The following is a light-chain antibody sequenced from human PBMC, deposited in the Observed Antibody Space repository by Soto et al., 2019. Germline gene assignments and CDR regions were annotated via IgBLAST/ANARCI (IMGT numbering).Light chain of an antibody. CDR3: VVSMGSGIWA. J-gene: IGLJ3*02. CDR1: SGSVSTSYY. CDR2: STN. V-gene: IGLV8-61*01. Sequence: QTVVTQEPSFSVSPGGTVTLTCGLSSGSVSTSYYPSWYQQTPGQAPRTLIYSTNTRSSGVPDRFSGSILGNKAALTITGAQSDDESDYYCVVSMGSGIWAFGGGTKLTVL.